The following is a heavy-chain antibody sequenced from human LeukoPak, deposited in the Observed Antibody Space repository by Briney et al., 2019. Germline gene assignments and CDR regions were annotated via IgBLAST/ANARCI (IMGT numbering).Heavy chain of an antibody. D-gene: IGHD6-19*01. Sequence: GGSLRLSCAASGFTFSNYAMLWVRQAPGKGLEWVTVISYDGSSKYYADSVKGRFTISRDNSKNTLYLQMNSLRAEDTAVYYCARGSSGLRGDAFAIWGQGTMVTVSS. CDR1: GFTFSNYA. CDR2: ISYDGSSK. J-gene: IGHJ3*02. V-gene: IGHV3-30*04. CDR3: ARGSSGLRGDAFAI.